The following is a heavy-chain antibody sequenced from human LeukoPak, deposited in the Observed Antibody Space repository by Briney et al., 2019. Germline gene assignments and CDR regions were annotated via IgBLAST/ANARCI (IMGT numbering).Heavy chain of an antibody. Sequence: PGGSLRLSCAASGFTFSSYWMHWVRQAPGKGLVWVSRISSDGSSTDNADSVKGRFTISRDNAKNTLSLQMDSLRAEDTAVYYCARDLRKMATIDYWGQGTLVTVSS. J-gene: IGHJ4*02. V-gene: IGHV3-74*01. CDR3: ARDLRKMATIDY. D-gene: IGHD5-24*01. CDR1: GFTFSSYW. CDR2: ISSDGSST.